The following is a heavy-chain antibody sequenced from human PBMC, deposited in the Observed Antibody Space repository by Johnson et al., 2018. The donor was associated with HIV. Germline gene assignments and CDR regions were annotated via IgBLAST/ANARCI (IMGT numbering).Heavy chain of an antibody. D-gene: IGHD6-6*01. Sequence: VQLVESGGDLVQPGGSLRLSCVGSGFTFSTNWMHWVRQAPGKGLVWVSRINWSGGSTGYADSVKGRFTISRDNAKNSLYLQMNRLRAEDRALYSCASVYSRSSGLGVDAFDIWGQGTMVTVSS. J-gene: IGHJ3*02. CDR1: GFTFSTNW. CDR2: INWSGGST. CDR3: ASVYSRSSGLGVDAFDI. V-gene: IGHV3-74*01.